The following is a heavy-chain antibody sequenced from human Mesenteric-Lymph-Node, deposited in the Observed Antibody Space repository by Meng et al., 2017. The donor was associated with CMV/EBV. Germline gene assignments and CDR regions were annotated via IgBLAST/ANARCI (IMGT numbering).Heavy chain of an antibody. D-gene: IGHD2-2*02. Sequence: GGSLRLSCAASGFTFSSYWMHWVRQAPGKGLVWVSRINSDGSITIYADSVKGRLTISRDNAKNTLYLQMNSLRAEDTAVYYCARDPECSSTSCYTLNWFDPWGQGTLVTVSS. CDR2: INSDGSIT. J-gene: IGHJ5*02. CDR1: GFTFSSYW. V-gene: IGHV3-74*01. CDR3: ARDPECSSTSCYTLNWFDP.